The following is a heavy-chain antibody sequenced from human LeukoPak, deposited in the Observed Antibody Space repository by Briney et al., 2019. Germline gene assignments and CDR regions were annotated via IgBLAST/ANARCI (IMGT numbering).Heavy chain of an antibody. CDR3: ARGHYDSNGYYSGYFDS. V-gene: IGHV4-4*02. CDR2: IYYSGST. D-gene: IGHD3-22*01. CDR1: GGSIGSSYW. Sequence: SETLSLTCAVSGGSIGSSYWWTWVRQPPGKGLEWIGAIYYSGSTNYNPSLMSRVTISVDKSKNQFSLKMNSVTAADTAIYFCARGHYDSNGYYSGYFDSWSQGTLVTVSS. J-gene: IGHJ4*02.